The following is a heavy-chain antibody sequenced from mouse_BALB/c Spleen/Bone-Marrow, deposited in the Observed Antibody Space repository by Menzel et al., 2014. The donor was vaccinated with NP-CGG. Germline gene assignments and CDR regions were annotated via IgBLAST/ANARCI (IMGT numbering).Heavy chain of an antibody. V-gene: IGHV4-1*02. J-gene: IGHJ4*01. D-gene: IGHD2-14*01. Sequence: EVQLQQSGGGLVQPGGSLKLSCAASGFDFSRYWMSWVRQAPGKGLEWIGEINPDSSTINYTPSLKDKFIISRDNAKNSLYLQMSKVRSEDTALYYCAHRYDVAMDYWGQGTSVTVSS. CDR3: AHRYDVAMDY. CDR1: GFDFSRYW. CDR2: INPDSSTI.